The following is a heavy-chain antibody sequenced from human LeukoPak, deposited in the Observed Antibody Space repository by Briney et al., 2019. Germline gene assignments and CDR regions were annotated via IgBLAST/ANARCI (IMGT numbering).Heavy chain of an antibody. CDR3: AKGSPHDSSGYYYSGGTFDY. Sequence: GGSLRLSCAASGFTFSSYAMSWVRQAPGKGLEWVSAISGSGGSTYYADSVKGRFTISRDNSKNTLYLQMNSLRAEDTAVYYCAKGSPHDSSGYYYSGGTFDYWGQGTLVTVSS. D-gene: IGHD3-22*01. J-gene: IGHJ4*02. CDR1: GFTFSSYA. V-gene: IGHV3-23*01. CDR2: ISGSGGST.